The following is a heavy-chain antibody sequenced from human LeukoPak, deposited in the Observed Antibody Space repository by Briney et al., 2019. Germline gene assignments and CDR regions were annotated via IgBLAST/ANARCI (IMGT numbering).Heavy chain of an antibody. CDR2: ISGSGGST. J-gene: IGHJ4*02. D-gene: IGHD6-13*01. Sequence: GGSLRLSCVASKFTFSTCGMSWVRQAPGKGLEWVSAISGSGGSTYYADSVKGRFTISRDNSKNTLYLQMNSLRAEDTAVYYCAKIAIAAAVLDYWGQGTLVTVSS. CDR3: AKIAIAAAVLDY. CDR1: KFTFSTCG. V-gene: IGHV3-23*01.